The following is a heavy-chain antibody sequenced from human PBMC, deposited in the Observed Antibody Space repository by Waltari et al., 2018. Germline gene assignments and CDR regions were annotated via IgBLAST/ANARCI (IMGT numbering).Heavy chain of an antibody. Sequence: QLQLQESGPGLVKPSATLSLTCTVSGGSIRSDSYYWAWIRQAPGKGLAWIGSIYYSGRTDYNHSLRGRVTISVDTSKNQFSLKLSSVTAADTALYFCARHDLYSSRKFDPWGQGTLVTVSS. D-gene: IGHD6-13*01. CDR1: GGSIRSDSYY. CDR3: ARHDLYSSRKFDP. CDR2: IYYSGRT. V-gene: IGHV4-39*01. J-gene: IGHJ5*02.